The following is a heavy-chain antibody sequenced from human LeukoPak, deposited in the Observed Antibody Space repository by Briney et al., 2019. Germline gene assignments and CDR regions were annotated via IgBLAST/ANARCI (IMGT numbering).Heavy chain of an antibody. Sequence: GGSLRLSCAASGFTFSSYTMNWVRQAPGKGLEWVSSISSSSSHIYYADSVKGRFTISRDNAKNSLYLQMNSLRTEDTAVYYCARGYGDPLDYYYYMDVWGNGTTVTVSS. CDR1: GFTFSSYT. V-gene: IGHV3-21*01. CDR3: ARGYGDPLDYYYYMDV. D-gene: IGHD4-17*01. J-gene: IGHJ6*03. CDR2: ISSSSSHI.